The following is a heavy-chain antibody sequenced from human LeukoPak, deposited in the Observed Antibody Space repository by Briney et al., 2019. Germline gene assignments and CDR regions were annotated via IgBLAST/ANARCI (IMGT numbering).Heavy chain of an antibody. CDR2: IYYSGST. V-gene: IGHV4-31*03. CDR1: GGSISSGGYY. Sequence: PSQTLSLTCTASGGSISSGGYYWSWIRQHPGKGLEWIGYIYYSGSTYYNPSLKSRVTMSVDTSKNQFSLKLSSVTAVDTAVYYCGRGVLYYFDYWGQGTLVTVSS. J-gene: IGHJ4*02. CDR3: GRGVLYYFDY.